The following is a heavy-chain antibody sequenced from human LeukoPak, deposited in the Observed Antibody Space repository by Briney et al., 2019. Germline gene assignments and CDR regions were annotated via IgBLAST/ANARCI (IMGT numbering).Heavy chain of an antibody. CDR1: AFIFSGHW. V-gene: IGHV3-30*03. CDR3: ARDRAWNYFDY. D-gene: IGHD3-3*01. Sequence: GGSLRLSCEGSAFIFSGHWMNWVRQTPGKGLEWVAIISNDGSRKYYAHSVEGRFTISRDNSKNTLYLQMDSLRAEDTAVYYCARDRAWNYFDYWGQGTLVTVSS. CDR2: ISNDGSRK. J-gene: IGHJ4*02.